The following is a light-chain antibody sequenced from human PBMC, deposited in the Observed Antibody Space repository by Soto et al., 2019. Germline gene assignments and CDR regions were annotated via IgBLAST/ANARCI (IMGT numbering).Light chain of an antibody. V-gene: IGKV3-20*01. CDR3: QQYSASPWT. J-gene: IGKJ1*01. CDR1: QIVSSSH. Sequence: EVEMTQAPGTLYLSPGERATLSCRASQIVSSSHVAWYQQKRGQAPRLLIYDTSTRATGIPDRFSGSGAGTDFTLTSSRLEPEDFAVYHCQQYSASPWTFGQGTKVEIK. CDR2: DTS.